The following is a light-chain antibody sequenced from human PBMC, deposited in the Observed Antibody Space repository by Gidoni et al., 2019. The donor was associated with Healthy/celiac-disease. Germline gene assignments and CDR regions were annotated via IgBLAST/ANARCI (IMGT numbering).Light chain of an antibody. CDR1: QGISSA. J-gene: IGKJ4*01. CDR3: QQFNSYPPT. Sequence: ATQLTQSPSSLSASAGDRVTITCRASQGISSALAWYQQKPGKAPKLLIYDASSLESGVPSRSSGGGSGTDFTLTISSLQPEDFATYYCQQFNSYPPTFGGGTKVEIK. V-gene: IGKV1-13*02. CDR2: DAS.